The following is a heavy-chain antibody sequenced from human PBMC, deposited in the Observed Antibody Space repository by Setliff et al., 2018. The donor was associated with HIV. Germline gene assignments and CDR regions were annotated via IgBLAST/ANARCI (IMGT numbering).Heavy chain of an antibody. CDR2: IYPDSNNI. Sequence: GESLRLSCAASGFTFSDYPMNWVRQAPGKGLEWVSHIYPDSNNIDYTDSVKGRFTISRDNAKNSLYLLMNSLRAEDAAVYYCATDLHWAFDYWGQGSLVTVSS. V-gene: IGHV3-48*01. J-gene: IGHJ4*02. D-gene: IGHD7-27*01. CDR1: GFTFSDYP. CDR3: ATDLHWAFDY.